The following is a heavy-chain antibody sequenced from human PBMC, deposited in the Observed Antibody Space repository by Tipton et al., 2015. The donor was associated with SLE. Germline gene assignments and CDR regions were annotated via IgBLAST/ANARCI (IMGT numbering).Heavy chain of an antibody. CDR3: ARRLSYIWGSYRWGD. CDR1: GGSFSGYY. D-gene: IGHD3-16*02. J-gene: IGHJ4*02. V-gene: IGHV4-34*01. CDR2: INHSGST. Sequence: TLSLTCAVYGGSFSGYYWSWICQPPGKGLEWIGEINHSGSTNYNPSLKSRVTISVDTSKNQFSLKLSSVTAADTAVYYCARRLSYIWGSYRWGDWGQGTLVTVSS.